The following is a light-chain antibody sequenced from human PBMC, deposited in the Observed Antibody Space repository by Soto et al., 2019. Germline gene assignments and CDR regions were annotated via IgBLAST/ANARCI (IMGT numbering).Light chain of an antibody. CDR2: GAS. Sequence: EIVLTHSPGTLSLSPGERATLSCRASLTISDNYLAWYQQKAGQAPRLVIFGASSRATGIPDRFSASGSGTDCTLTISRLEPEDFAVYYCQQYSMAPLTFGQGTRLEIK. J-gene: IGKJ5*01. CDR3: QQYSMAPLT. V-gene: IGKV3-20*01. CDR1: LTISDNY.